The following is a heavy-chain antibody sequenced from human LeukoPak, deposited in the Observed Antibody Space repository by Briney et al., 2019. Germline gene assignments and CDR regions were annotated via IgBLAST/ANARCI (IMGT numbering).Heavy chain of an antibody. CDR3: ARNYEFWSFDY. Sequence: ASVNDSCKASGYTFNGYFVHWVGQAAGQGLEWVGWINPNSGGTNYAQKFQGRVTLTRDTSISTAYMEVNRLRSDDTALYYCARNYEFWSFDYWGQGTLVIVSS. CDR1: GYTFNGYF. CDR2: INPNSGGT. V-gene: IGHV1-2*02. J-gene: IGHJ4*02. D-gene: IGHD3-3*01.